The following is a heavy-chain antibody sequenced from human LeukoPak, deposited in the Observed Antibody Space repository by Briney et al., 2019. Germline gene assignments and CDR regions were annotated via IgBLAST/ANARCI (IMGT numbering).Heavy chain of an antibody. CDR3: AKRNSNYYYFDY. J-gene: IGHJ4*02. Sequence: TGGSLRLSCAASGFTFSNSAMNWVRQAPGRGLEWVSGIGGSGGSTYYADSVRGRFTISRDNSKNTLYLQMNSLRAEDTAVYCCAKRNSNYYYFDYWGQGTLVTVSS. CDR1: GFTFSNSA. CDR2: IGGSGGST. D-gene: IGHD4-11*01. V-gene: IGHV3-23*01.